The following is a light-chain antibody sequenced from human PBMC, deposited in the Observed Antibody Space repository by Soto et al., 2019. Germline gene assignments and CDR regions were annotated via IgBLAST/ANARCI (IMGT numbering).Light chain of an antibody. CDR3: QKYNSAPWT. CDR2: AAS. CDR1: QGISNF. J-gene: IGKJ1*01. Sequence: DIQMTQSPSSLSASVGDRVTITCRASQGISNFLAWHQQKPGKVPKLLIYAASTLQSGVPSRFSGSGSGTDFTLTITSLQPEDAATYYCQKYNSAPWTFGQGTRVEIK. V-gene: IGKV1-27*01.